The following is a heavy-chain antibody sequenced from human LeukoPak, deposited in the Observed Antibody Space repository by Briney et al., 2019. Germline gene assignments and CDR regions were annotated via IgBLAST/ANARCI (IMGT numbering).Heavy chain of an antibody. CDR1: GITFSSFS. Sequence: PGGSLRLSCAASGITFSSFSMNWVRQAPGKGLEWVSYFSTRSGIISYADSVKGRFTISRDDAKNSLYLQMNSLRDEDTAMYYCARDKDFGFDYWGQGTLVTVSS. CDR2: FSTRSGII. J-gene: IGHJ4*02. CDR3: ARDKDFGFDY. D-gene: IGHD3-10*01. V-gene: IGHV3-48*02.